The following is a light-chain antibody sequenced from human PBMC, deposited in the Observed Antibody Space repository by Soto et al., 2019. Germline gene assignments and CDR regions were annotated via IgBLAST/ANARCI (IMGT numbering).Light chain of an antibody. J-gene: IGLJ1*01. CDR1: SSDVGAYNY. CDR2: DVS. CDR3: NSFTSTTSTTPYV. Sequence: QSALTQPASVSGSPGQSITISCTGTSSDVGAYNYVSWYQQYPGKAPKLMIYDVSNWPSGVSDRFSGSKSGNTASLTISGLQAEDEAYYYCNSFTSTTSTTPYVFGTGTKLTVL. V-gene: IGLV2-14*01.